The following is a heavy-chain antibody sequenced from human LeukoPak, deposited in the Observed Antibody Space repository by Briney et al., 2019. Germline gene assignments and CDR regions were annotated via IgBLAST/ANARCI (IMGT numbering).Heavy chain of an antibody. CDR3: ARESVAGANFDY. J-gene: IGHJ4*02. CDR1: GHTFTGYY. CDR2: INPNSGGT. V-gene: IGHV1-2*02. D-gene: IGHD6-19*01. Sequence: ASVKVSCKASGHTFTGYYMHWVRQAPGQGLEWMGWINPNSGGTNYAQKFQGRVTMTRDTSISTAYMELSRLRSDDTAVYYCARESVAGANFDYWGQGTLVTVSS.